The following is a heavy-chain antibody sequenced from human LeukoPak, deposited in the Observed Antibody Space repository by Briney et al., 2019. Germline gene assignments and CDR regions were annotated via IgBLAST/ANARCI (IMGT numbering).Heavy chain of an antibody. Sequence: SETLSLTCTVSGGSISSRSYYWGWIRQPPGKGLEWIGSIYYSGTTHYNPSLKSRVTISTATSKNQFSLKLSSVTAADTAVYYCARGRRDGYTLYYMDVWGKGTKVTVSS. D-gene: IGHD5-24*01. V-gene: IGHV4-39*07. CDR2: IYYSGTT. J-gene: IGHJ6*03. CDR1: GGSISSRSYY. CDR3: ARGRRDGYTLYYMDV.